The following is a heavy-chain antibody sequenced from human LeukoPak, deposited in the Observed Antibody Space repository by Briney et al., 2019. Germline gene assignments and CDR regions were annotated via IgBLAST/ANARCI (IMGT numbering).Heavy chain of an antibody. CDR3: ARDLTGTTDRYYYYMDV. V-gene: IGHV4-31*03. J-gene: IGHJ6*03. Sequence: SETLSLTCTVSGGSISSGGYYWSWIRQHPGKGLEWIGYIYYSGSTYYNPSLKSRATISVDTSKNQFSLKLSSVTAADTAVYYCARDLTGTTDRYYYYMDVWGKGTTVTVSS. CDR1: GGSISSGGYY. CDR2: IYYSGST. D-gene: IGHD1-7*01.